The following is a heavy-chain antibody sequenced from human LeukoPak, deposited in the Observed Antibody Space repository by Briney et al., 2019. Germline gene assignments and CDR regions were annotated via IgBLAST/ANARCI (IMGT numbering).Heavy chain of an antibody. CDR3: ARRRYYDGSGYLE. J-gene: IGHJ1*01. CDR2: IYYSGRT. D-gene: IGHD3-22*01. V-gene: IGHV4-39*01. Sequence: PSETLSLTCSVSGDSVSRSDSYWDWIRQPPGKGLEWIGTIYYSGRTYYSPSLKSRVTMSVDPSNNQFSLDLRSVTAADTALYYCARRRYYDGSGYLEWGQGTLLSVSS. CDR1: GDSVSRSDSY.